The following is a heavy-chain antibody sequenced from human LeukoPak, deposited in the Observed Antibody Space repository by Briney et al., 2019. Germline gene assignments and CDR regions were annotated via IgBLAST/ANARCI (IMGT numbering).Heavy chain of an antibody. CDR1: GGSISSYY. Sequence: PSETLSLTCTVSGGSISSYYWSWIRQPPGKGLEWIGYIYYSGSTNYNPSLKSRVTISVDTSKNQFSLKLSSVTAADTAVYYCARVDGAAAGPYYFDYWGQGTLVTVSS. D-gene: IGHD6-13*01. J-gene: IGHJ4*02. CDR3: ARVDGAAAGPYYFDY. CDR2: IYYSGST. V-gene: IGHV4-59*01.